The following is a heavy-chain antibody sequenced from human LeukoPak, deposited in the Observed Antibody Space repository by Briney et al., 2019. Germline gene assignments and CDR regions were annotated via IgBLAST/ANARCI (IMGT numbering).Heavy chain of an antibody. CDR1: GYTFTGYY. CDR3: ASYPRYSSTPPFDY. CDR2: INPNTGET. V-gene: IGHV1-2*07. Sequence: ASVKVSCKASGYTFTGYYMHWVRQAPGQGLEWMGWINPNTGETNSAHKFQGRVTMTRDTTINTAYMELTRLTSDDTAVYYCASYPRYSSTPPFDYWGQGTLVTVSS. D-gene: IGHD2-2*01. J-gene: IGHJ4*02.